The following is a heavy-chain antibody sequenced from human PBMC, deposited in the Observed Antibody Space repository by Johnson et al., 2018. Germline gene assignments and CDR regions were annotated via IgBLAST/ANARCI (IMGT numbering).Heavy chain of an antibody. CDR2: IRSKAYGGTT. V-gene: IGHV3-49*05. Sequence: VQLVESGGGLVKPGRSLRLSCTASGFTFGDYAMSWFRQAPGKGLAWVGFIRSKAYGGTTEYAASVKGRFTISRDDSKSIAYLQMNSLKTEDTAVYYCTSGYCSGGSCYSGAFDIWGQGTMVTVSS. CDR1: GFTFGDYA. CDR3: TSGYCSGGSCYSGAFDI. J-gene: IGHJ3*02. D-gene: IGHD2-15*01.